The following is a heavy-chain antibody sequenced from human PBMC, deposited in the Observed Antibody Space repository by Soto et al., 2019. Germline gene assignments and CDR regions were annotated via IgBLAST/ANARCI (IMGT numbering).Heavy chain of an antibody. CDR1: GFTPGDYA. Sequence: GGSLRLSCTTSGFTPGDYALTWVRQAPARGLEWVAFIRGRPAGGTPEYAASVKGRFTMSRDDSKSVAYLQMNSLKTDDTGMYYCARIGPEAAMRWFFDYWGQGTPVTVSS. CDR3: ARIGPEAAMRWFFDY. J-gene: IGHJ4*02. V-gene: IGHV3-49*04. CDR2: IRGRPAGGTP. D-gene: IGHD2-2*01.